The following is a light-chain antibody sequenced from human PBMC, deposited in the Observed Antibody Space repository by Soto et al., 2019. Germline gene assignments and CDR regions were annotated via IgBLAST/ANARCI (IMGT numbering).Light chain of an antibody. CDR1: SSDVGNYNY. CDR3: TSYTSTSTLGV. V-gene: IGLV2-14*03. Sequence: QSALTQPASVSGSPGQSITISCTGTSSDVGNYNYVSWYQHHPGKAPKLIIYDVSYRPSGVSNRFSGSKSGNTASLTISGLQAEDEADYYCTSYTSTSTLGVFGGGTQLNVL. J-gene: IGLJ2*01. CDR2: DVS.